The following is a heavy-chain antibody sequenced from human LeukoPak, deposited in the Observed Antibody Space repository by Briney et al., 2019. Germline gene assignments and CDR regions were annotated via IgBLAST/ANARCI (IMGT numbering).Heavy chain of an antibody. CDR1: GFTFSNYE. Sequence: GGSLRLSCAASGFTFSNYEMNWVRQAPGKGLEWVSYISSSGTIYYADFVKGRFTISRDNAKNSLYLQMNSLRAEDTAVYYCARWGVGDYWGQGTLVTVSS. V-gene: IGHV3-48*03. D-gene: IGHD1-26*01. CDR2: ISSSGTI. J-gene: IGHJ4*02. CDR3: ARWGVGDY.